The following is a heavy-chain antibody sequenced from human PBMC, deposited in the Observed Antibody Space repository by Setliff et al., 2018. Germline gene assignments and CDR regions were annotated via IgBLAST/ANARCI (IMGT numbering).Heavy chain of an antibody. CDR3: ARLPNYVWGSPVDY. CDR1: GGSVNSGYDN. D-gene: IGHD3-16*01. J-gene: IGHJ4*02. CDR2: INRRGST. V-gene: IGHV4-61*09. Sequence: PSETLSLTCTVSGGSVNSGYDNWNWLRQPAGKGLEWIGHINRRGSTNFNPSLKSRVTISVDTSKNQFSLTLSSVTAADTAVYYCARLPNYVWGSPVDYWGQGTLVTVSS.